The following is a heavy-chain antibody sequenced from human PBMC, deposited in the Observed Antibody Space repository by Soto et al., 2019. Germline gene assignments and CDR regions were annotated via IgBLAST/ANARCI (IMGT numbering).Heavy chain of an antibody. CDR1: GFTFSSYA. J-gene: IGHJ4*02. Sequence: EVQLLESGGGLVQPGGSLRLSCAASGFTFSSYAMSWVRQAPGKGLEWVSAISGSGGSTYYADSVKGRFTISRDNSKNTLYLQMNSLRAEDTAVYYCAKDLGYSSGWSYGYFDYWGQGTLVTVSS. CDR3: AKDLGYSSGWSYGYFDY. CDR2: ISGSGGST. V-gene: IGHV3-23*01. D-gene: IGHD6-19*01.